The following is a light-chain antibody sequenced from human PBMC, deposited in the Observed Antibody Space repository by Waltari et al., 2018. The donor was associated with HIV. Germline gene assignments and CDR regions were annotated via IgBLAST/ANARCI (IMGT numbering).Light chain of an antibody. V-gene: IGLV2-14*01. Sequence: QSALTQPASVSGSPGQSITISCAGTTSDLGIFDSVSWYQQHPGRAPQLMIFGVYSRPSGVASRVSGSKSGNTASLTSSGLQAEDEANYYCCSYTAIHTLIVGGGTKLTVL. J-gene: IGLJ2*01. CDR2: GVY. CDR3: CSYTAIHTLI. CDR1: TSDLGIFDS.